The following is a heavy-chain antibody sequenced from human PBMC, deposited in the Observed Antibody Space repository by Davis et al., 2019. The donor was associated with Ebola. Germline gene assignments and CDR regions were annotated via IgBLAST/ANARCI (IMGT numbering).Heavy chain of an antibody. V-gene: IGHV3-74*03. CDR1: GFTFRGYW. J-gene: IGHJ4*02. CDR3: ARVGSGGDIDY. Sequence: PGGSLRLSCAASGFTFRGYWMHWVRQAPGKGLVWVSRIVSDGSDTTYADSVKGRFTISRDDAKNTLYLQMNSLRVEDTAVYYCARVGSGGDIDYWGQGTLVTVSS. D-gene: IGHD2-21*01. CDR2: IVSDGSDT.